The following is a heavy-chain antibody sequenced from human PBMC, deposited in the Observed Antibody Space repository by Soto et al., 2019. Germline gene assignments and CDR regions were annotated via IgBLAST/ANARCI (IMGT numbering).Heavy chain of an antibody. V-gene: IGHV3-30*18. CDR3: AKMGGDGYTRAHNAFDI. D-gene: IGHD5-12*01. CDR1: GFTFSSYG. Sequence: TGGSLRLSCAASGFTFSSYGMHWVRQAPGKGLEWVAVISYDGSNKYYADSVKGRFTISRDNSKNTLYLQMNSLRAEDTAVYYCAKMGGDGYTRAHNAFDIWGQGTMVTVSS. J-gene: IGHJ3*02. CDR2: ISYDGSNK.